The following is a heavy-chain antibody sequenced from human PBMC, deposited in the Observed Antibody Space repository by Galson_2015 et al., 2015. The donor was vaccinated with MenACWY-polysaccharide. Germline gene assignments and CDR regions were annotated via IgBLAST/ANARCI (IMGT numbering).Heavy chain of an antibody. V-gene: IGHV3-30*18. D-gene: IGHD3-3*01. CDR3: AKDQGGGYDDFWSGSKGVLVD. Sequence: SLRLSCAASGFTFGHYNMHWVRQAPGKGPEWMAVMAYVGSDTFYADSVKGRFTISRDNSKSTLYLQLNSLRAEDTAVYYCAKDQGGGYDDFWSGSKGVLVDWGQGTLVTVSS. CDR2: MAYVGSDT. CDR1: GFTFGHYN. J-gene: IGHJ4*02.